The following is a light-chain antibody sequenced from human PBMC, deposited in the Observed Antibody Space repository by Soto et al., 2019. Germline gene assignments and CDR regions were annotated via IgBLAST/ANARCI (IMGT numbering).Light chain of an antibody. CDR2: DVS. CDR3: QEYNNWHPIT. CDR1: QGVTTN. Sequence: EVIMTQSPGTLSVSPGERATLSCRAAQGVTTNFAWYQQKSGQSPRLLIYDVSNRATGVPARFSGSGSETDFTLTISGLRSEDSAVYFCQEYNNWHPITFGGGTKVDI. J-gene: IGKJ4*01. V-gene: IGKV3-15*01.